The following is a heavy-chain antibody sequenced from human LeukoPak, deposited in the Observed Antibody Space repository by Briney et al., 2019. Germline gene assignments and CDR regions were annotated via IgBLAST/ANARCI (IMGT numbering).Heavy chain of an antibody. CDR3: ARHLFWSGNIDY. D-gene: IGHD3-3*01. V-gene: IGHV4-39*01. J-gene: IGHJ4*02. CDR1: GGSISSSSYY. CDR2: IYYSGST. Sequence: SETLSLTCTVSGGSISSSSYYWGWIRQPPGKGLEWIGSIYYSGSTYYNPSLKSRVTISVDTSKNQFSLKLSSVTAADTALYYCARHLFWSGNIDYWGQGTLVTVSS.